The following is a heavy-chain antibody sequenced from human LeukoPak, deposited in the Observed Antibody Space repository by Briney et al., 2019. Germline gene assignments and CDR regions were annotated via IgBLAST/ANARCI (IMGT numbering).Heavy chain of an antibody. D-gene: IGHD2-15*01. Sequence: GRSLRLSCGASGFTFNSYGMHWVRQAPGKGLEWVAVISYDGSNKYYADSVKGRVTISRDNSKNTLYLQMNSLRAEDTAVYYCAKDWVVAGHDAFDIWGQGTMVTVSS. CDR3: AKDWVVAGHDAFDI. J-gene: IGHJ3*02. CDR2: ISYDGSNK. CDR1: GFTFNSYG. V-gene: IGHV3-30*18.